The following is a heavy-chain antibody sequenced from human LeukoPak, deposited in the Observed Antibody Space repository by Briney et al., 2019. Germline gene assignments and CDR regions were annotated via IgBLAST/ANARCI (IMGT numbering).Heavy chain of an antibody. J-gene: IGHJ6*02. Sequence: GESLKISCKGSGYSFTSYWIGWVRQMPGKGLEWMGIIYPGDSDTRYSPSFQGQVTISADKSISTAYLQWSSLKASDTAMYYRARLGPYYDILTGYVPPYSTMDVWGQGTTVTVSS. V-gene: IGHV5-51*01. CDR2: IYPGDSDT. D-gene: IGHD3-9*01. CDR3: ARLGPYYDILTGYVPPYSTMDV. CDR1: GYSFTSYW.